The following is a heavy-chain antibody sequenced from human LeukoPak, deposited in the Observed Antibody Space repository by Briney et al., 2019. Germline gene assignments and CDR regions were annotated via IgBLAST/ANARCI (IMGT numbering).Heavy chain of an antibody. Sequence: PGGSLRLSCAASRFSFSRHTMNWVRQAPGKGPEWVSSISSSSSYIYYADLVKGRFTISRDNAKNSLYLQMDSLRAEDTAVYYCARGSDYAILTGYLDYWGQGTLVTVSS. CDR2: ISSSSSYI. J-gene: IGHJ4*02. CDR1: RFSFSRHT. CDR3: ARGSDYAILTGYLDY. V-gene: IGHV3-21*01. D-gene: IGHD3-9*01.